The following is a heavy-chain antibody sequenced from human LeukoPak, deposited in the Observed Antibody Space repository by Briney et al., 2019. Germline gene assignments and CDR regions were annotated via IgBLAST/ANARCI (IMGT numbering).Heavy chain of an antibody. CDR3: ARSLGAARWD. V-gene: IGHV3-48*01. Sequence: GGSLRLSCAASGFTFSSYGMHWVRQAPGQGLEWVSYITSTSETIYYADSVKGRFTISRDNAKNSLYLQMNSLRVEDTAVYYCARSLGAARWDWGQGTLVTVSS. CDR2: ITSTSETI. D-gene: IGHD1-26*01. CDR1: GFTFSSYG. J-gene: IGHJ4*02.